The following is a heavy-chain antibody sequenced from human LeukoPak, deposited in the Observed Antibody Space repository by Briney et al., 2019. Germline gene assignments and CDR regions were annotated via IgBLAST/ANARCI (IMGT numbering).Heavy chain of an antibody. V-gene: IGHV1-69*13. Sequence: SVXXXXKASXXTFXSXAISXVRQAPGQGLEWMGGIIPIFGTANYAQKFQGRVTITADESTSTAYMELSSLRSEDTAVYYCAREGYSPGAFDIWGQGTMVTVSS. CDR2: IIPIFGTA. D-gene: IGHD2-15*01. CDR3: AREGYSPGAFDI. CDR1: XXTFXSXA. J-gene: IGHJ3*02.